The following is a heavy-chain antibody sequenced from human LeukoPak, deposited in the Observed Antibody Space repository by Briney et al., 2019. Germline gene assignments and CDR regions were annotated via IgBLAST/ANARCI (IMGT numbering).Heavy chain of an antibody. V-gene: IGHV3-30*04. CDR1: GFTFSLYT. D-gene: IGHD3-22*01. CDR3: ARAGGYDSSGYLPGDY. J-gene: IGHJ4*02. CDR2: ISYDGSDK. Sequence: GGSLRLSCAASGFTFSLYTMHWVRQAPGKGLEWVAVISYDGSDKYYADSVKGRFTISRDNSKNTLFLQMNSLRAEDTAVYYCARAGGYDSSGYLPGDYWGQGTLVTVSS.